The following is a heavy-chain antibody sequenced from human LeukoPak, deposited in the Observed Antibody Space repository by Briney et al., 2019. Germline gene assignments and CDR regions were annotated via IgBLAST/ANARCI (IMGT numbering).Heavy chain of an antibody. D-gene: IGHD5-12*01. CDR2: INHSGST. CDR1: GGSFSGYY. Sequence: SETLSLTCAVYGGSFSGYYWSWIRQPPGKGLEWIGEINHSGSTNYNPSLKSRVTISINTSKNQFSLKLSSVTAADTAVYYCARDSGYPPYYFDYWGQGTLVTVSS. CDR3: ARDSGYPPYYFDY. V-gene: IGHV4-34*01. J-gene: IGHJ4*02.